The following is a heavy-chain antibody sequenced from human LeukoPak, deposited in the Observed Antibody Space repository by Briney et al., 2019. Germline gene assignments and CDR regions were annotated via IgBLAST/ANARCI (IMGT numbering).Heavy chain of an antibody. CDR2: VSSASSHV. CDR1: GFSFSGEA. D-gene: IGHD3-3*01. Sequence: GGSLRLSCAASGFSFSGEAMNWVRQAPGKGPEWVSYVSSASSHVYYADSVRGRFIISRDNAKNSLYLQMNSLRAEDTAVYYCARDLMRFLEWVNWGQGTLVTVSS. V-gene: IGHV3-21*01. CDR3: ARDLMRFLEWVN. J-gene: IGHJ4*02.